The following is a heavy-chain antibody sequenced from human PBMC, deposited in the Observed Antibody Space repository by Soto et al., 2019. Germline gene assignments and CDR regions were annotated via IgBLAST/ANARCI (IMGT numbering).Heavy chain of an antibody. Sequence: ASVKVSCKASGGTFSSYAISWVRQAPGQGLEWMGGIIPIFGTANYAQKFQGRVTITADESTSTAYMELSSLRSEDTAVYYCARDHAHSGPKGMDVWGQGTTVTVSS. CDR2: IIPIFGTA. CDR3: ARDHAHSGPKGMDV. D-gene: IGHD1-26*01. V-gene: IGHV1-69*13. J-gene: IGHJ6*02. CDR1: GGTFSSYA.